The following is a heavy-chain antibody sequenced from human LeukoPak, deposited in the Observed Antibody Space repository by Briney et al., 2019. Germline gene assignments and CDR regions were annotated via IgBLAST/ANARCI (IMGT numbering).Heavy chain of an antibody. CDR1: GFTFSSYG. CDR3: AKVGVKVDIVATITCTIDY. D-gene: IGHD5-12*01. V-gene: IGHV3-30*02. CDR2: IWYDGSNK. Sequence: GGSLRLSCAASGFTFSSYGMHWVRQAPGKGLEWVAVIWYDGSNKYYADSVKGRFTISRDNSKNTLYLQMNSLRAEDTAVYYCAKVGVKVDIVATITCTIDYWGQGTLVTVSS. J-gene: IGHJ4*02.